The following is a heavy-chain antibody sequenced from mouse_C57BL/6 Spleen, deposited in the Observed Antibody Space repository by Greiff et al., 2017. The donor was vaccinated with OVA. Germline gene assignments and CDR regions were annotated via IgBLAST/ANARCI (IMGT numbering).Heavy chain of an antibody. D-gene: IGHD2-1*01. CDR2: IHPNSGST. CDR3: AREGDGNSPWYFDY. V-gene: IGHV1-64*01. CDR1: GYTFTSYW. Sequence: QVQLQQPGAELVKPGASVKLSCKASGYTFTSYWMHWVKQRPGQGLEWIGMIHPNSGSTNYNEKFKSKATLTVDTSSSTAYMQLSSLTSEDSAVYYCAREGDGNSPWYFDYWGQGTTLTVSS. J-gene: IGHJ2*01.